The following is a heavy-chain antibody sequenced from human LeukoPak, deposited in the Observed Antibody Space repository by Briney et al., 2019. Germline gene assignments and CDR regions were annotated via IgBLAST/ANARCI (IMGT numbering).Heavy chain of an antibody. Sequence: GGSLRLSCAASGFTFSSYAMSWVRQAPGKGLEWVSAISGSGGSTYYADSVKGRFTISRDNSKNTLYLQMNSLRAEDTAVYYCARGVGGSYRYRWVFGAFDIWGQGTMVTVSS. CDR3: ARGVGGSYRYRWVFGAFDI. CDR1: GFTFSSYA. D-gene: IGHD3-16*02. J-gene: IGHJ3*02. V-gene: IGHV3-23*01. CDR2: ISGSGGST.